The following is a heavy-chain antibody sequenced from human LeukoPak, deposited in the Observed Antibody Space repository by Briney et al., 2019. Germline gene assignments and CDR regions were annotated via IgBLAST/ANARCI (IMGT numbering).Heavy chain of an antibody. CDR1: GFTFSSYG. D-gene: IGHD6-13*01. CDR3: ARGGSSWYGGYFDY. J-gene: IGHJ4*02. Sequence: PGGSLRLSCAASGFTFSSYGMHWVRQAPGKVLEWVAVISYDGSNKYYADSVKGRFTISRDNAKNSLFLQMNSLRAEDTAVYYCARGGSSWYGGYFDYWGQGTLVTVSS. CDR2: ISYDGSNK. V-gene: IGHV3-30*03.